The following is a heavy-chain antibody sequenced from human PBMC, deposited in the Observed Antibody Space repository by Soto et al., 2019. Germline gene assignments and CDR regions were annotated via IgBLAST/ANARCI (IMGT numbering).Heavy chain of an antibody. CDR3: AKNKGGNYCTRTSCLYSFDC. V-gene: IGHV3-23*01. CDR2: ISDSSST. Sequence: ESGGDLVQPGGSLRLSCAASGFTFSTYAMTWVRQAAGKGLEWVSTISDSSSTYYADSVKGRFTISGDNSKNTLYLEMTSLRADDTAVYYCAKNKGGNYCTRTSCLYSFDCWGQGTLVTVSS. CDR1: GFTFSTYA. D-gene: IGHD2-2*01. J-gene: IGHJ4*02.